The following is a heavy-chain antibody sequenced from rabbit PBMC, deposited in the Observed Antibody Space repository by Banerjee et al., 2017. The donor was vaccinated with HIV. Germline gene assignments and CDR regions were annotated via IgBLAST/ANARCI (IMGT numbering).Heavy chain of an antibody. CDR2: IYAGSSGST. Sequence: QQQLEESGGGLVKPGGTLTLTCTASGFSFSSGYDMCWVRQAPGKGLEWIACIYAGSSGSTYYASWAKGRFTISKTSSTTVTLQMTSLTAADTATYFCARGIDGAYKRLDLWGPGTLVTVS. V-gene: IGHV1S45*01. CDR3: ARGIDGAYKRLDL. D-gene: IGHD2-1*01. CDR1: GFSFSSGYD. J-gene: IGHJ3*01.